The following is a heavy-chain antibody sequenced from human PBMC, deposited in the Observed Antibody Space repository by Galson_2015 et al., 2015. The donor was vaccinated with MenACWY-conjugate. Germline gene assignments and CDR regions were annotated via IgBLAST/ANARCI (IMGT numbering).Heavy chain of an antibody. CDR2: ISSSSSYI. CDR3: ARECYGYYFDY. J-gene: IGHJ4*02. Sequence: SMRLCCAASGFTFSSYRMNWVRQAPGKGLEWVSSISSSSSYIYYADSVKGRFTISRDNAKNSLYLQMNSLRAEDTAVYYCARECYGYYFDYWGQGTLVTVSS. CDR1: GFTFSSYR. V-gene: IGHV3-21*01. D-gene: IGHD3-16*01.